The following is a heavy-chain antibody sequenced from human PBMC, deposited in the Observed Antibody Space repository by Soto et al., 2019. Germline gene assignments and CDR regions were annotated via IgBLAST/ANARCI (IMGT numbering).Heavy chain of an antibody. CDR2: IYYSGST. CDR1: GGSISSSSYY. D-gene: IGHD5-18*01. CDR3: AREYVDTAMVTGNYYYYGMDV. V-gene: IGHV4-39*02. J-gene: IGHJ6*02. Sequence: PSETLSLTCTVSGGSISSSSYYWGWIRQPPGKGLEWIGSIYYSGSTYYNPSLKSRVNISVDTSKNQFSLKLSSVTAADTAVFYFAREYVDTAMVTGNYYYYGMDVWGQGTTVTVS.